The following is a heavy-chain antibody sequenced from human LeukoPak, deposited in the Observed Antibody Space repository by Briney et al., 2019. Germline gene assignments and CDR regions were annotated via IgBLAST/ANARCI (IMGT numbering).Heavy chain of an antibody. CDR3: ARRGDYDFWSGYYTR. J-gene: IGHJ4*02. V-gene: IGHV1-24*01. CDR1: GYTLTELS. D-gene: IGHD3-3*01. CDR2: FDPEDGET. Sequence: ASVKVSCKVSGYTLTELSMHWVRQAPGKGLEWMGGFDPEDGETIYAQKFQGGVTMTEDTSTDTPYMELSSLRSEDTAVYYCARRGDYDFWSGYYTRWGQGTLVTVSS.